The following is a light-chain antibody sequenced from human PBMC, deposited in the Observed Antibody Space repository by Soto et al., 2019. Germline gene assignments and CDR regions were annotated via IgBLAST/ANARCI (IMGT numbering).Light chain of an antibody. CDR3: QQYNNLPPYT. V-gene: IGKV3-15*01. CDR2: GAS. CDR1: QSVSSN. Sequence: EILMTQSPATLSVSPGERAPLSCRASQSVSSNLAWYHQKPGQAPRLLIYGASTRATGIPARFSGSGSGTEFTLTISSLQSEDVAVYYCQQYNNLPPYTFGQGTKLYIK. J-gene: IGKJ2*01.